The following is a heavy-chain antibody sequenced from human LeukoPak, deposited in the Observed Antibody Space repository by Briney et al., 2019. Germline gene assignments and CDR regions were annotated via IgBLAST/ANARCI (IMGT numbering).Heavy chain of an antibody. CDR2: IYHSGST. D-gene: IGHD3-9*01. Sequence: SETLSLTCTVSGGTISSGAYYWPCIRQHPGKGLELIGFIYHSGSTYPNPSLKSRADISMDTSKNQFPLTLSSVTAADTAIYFCARALTRNWFDPWGKGTLVSVSS. V-gene: IGHV4-31*03. CDR1: GGTISSGAYY. CDR3: ARALTRNWFDP. J-gene: IGHJ5*02.